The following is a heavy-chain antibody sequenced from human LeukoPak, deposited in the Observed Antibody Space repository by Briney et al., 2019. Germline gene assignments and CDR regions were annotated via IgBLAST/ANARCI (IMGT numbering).Heavy chain of an antibody. CDR2: ISSSSSAI. D-gene: IGHD2-21*02. J-gene: IGHJ3*02. CDR1: GFTFSNYN. CDR3: ARDRYCGGDCSDAFDI. Sequence: PGGSLRLSCAVSGFTFSNYNMNWVRQVPGKGLEWVSYISSSSSAIYYTHSVRGRFTISRDNAKASLYLQMNSLRDEDTAVYYCARDRYCGGDCSDAFDIWGRGTTVTVSS. V-gene: IGHV3-48*02.